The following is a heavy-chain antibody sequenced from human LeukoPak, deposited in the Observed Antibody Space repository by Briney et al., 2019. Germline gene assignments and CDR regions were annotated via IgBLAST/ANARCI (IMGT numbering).Heavy chain of an antibody. Sequence: SVKVSCKASGYTFTGYYMHWVRQAPGQGLEWMGRIIPILGIANYAQKFQGRVTITADKSTSTAYMELSSLRSEDTAVYYCARVYYYGSGSYPFDPWGQGTLVTVSS. V-gene: IGHV1-69*02. CDR1: GYTFTGYY. CDR2: IIPILGIA. D-gene: IGHD3-10*01. CDR3: ARVYYYGSGSYPFDP. J-gene: IGHJ5*02.